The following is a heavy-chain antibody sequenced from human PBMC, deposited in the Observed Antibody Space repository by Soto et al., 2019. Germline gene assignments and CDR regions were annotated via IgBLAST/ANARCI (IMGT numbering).Heavy chain of an antibody. CDR2: ISSSSSYI. J-gene: IGHJ4*02. CDR3: ASSTYYDYIWGSYFPYYFDY. D-gene: IGHD3-16*01. CDR1: GFTFSSYS. V-gene: IGHV3-21*01. Sequence: GGSLRLSCAASGFTFSSYSMNWVRQAPGKGLEWVSSISSSSSYIYYADSVKGRFTISRDNAKNSLYLQMNSLRAEDTAVYYCASSTYYDYIWGSYFPYYFDYWGQGTLVTVSS.